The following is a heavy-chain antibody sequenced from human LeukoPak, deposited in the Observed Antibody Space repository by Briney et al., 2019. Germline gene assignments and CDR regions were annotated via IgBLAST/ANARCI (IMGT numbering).Heavy chain of an antibody. D-gene: IGHD6-19*01. CDR2: ISGYNGLT. CDR3: ARDKDLGAVAGTFDF. CDR1: GYSFTNNG. V-gene: IGHV1-18*01. J-gene: IGHJ4*02. Sequence: GASVKVSCKASGYSFTNNGISWVRQAPGQGLEWMGWISGYNGLTKYSQKFQGKFTMTTDTSTSTAYMELRSLESDDTAVYFCARDKDLGAVAGTFDFWGQGTLVTVSS.